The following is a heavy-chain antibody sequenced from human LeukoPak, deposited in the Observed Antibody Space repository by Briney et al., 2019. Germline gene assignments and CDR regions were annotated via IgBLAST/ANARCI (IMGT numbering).Heavy chain of an antibody. CDR1: GGSFSGYY. J-gene: IGHJ1*01. V-gene: IGHV4-34*01. Sequence: PSETLSLTCAVYGGSFSGYYWSWIRQPPGKGLEWIGEINHSGSTNYNPSLKSRVTISVDTSKNQFSLRLTSVTAADTAVYYCTRGVYYQYWEQGALVTVSA. CDR3: TRGVYYQY. D-gene: IGHD1-14*01. CDR2: INHSGST.